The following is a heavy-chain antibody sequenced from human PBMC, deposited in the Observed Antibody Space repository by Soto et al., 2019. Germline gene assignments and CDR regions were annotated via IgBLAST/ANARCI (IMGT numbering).Heavy chain of an antibody. D-gene: IGHD3-9*01. CDR1: GYTFTSYG. CDR2: ISAYNGNT. CDR3: ARDPYDILTGYYHLFDY. Sequence: QVQLVQSGAEVKKPGASVKVSCKASGYTFTSYGISWVRQAPGQGLEWMGWISAYNGNTNYAQKLQGRVTMTTDTSTSTAYMALRSLRSDDTAVYYCARDPYDILTGYYHLFDYWGQGTLVTVSS. V-gene: IGHV1-18*01. J-gene: IGHJ4*02.